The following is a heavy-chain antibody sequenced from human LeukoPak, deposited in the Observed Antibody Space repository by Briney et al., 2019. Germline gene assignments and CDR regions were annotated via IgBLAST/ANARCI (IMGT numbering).Heavy chain of an antibody. J-gene: IGHJ4*02. CDR2: IRSKAYGGTT. V-gene: IGHV3-49*04. CDR1: GFTFGDYA. D-gene: IGHD2-2*01. Sequence: GGSLRLSCTASGFTFGDYAMSWVRQAPGKGLEWVGFIRSKAYGGTTEYAASVKGRFTISRDDSKSIAYLQMNSLKTEDTAVYYCTRDRGSYCSSTSCYVAARFDCWGQGTLVTVSS. CDR3: TRDRGSYCSSTSCYVAARFDC.